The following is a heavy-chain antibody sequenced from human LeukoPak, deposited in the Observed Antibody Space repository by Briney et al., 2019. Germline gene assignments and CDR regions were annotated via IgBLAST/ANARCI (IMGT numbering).Heavy chain of an antibody. V-gene: IGHV3-23*01. CDR3: AKTPYTSGSYSDY. J-gene: IGHJ4*02. D-gene: IGHD3-10*01. CDR2: ISASGDNT. Sequence: GGSLRLSCAASGFTFSSYAMSWVRQAPGRGLEWVSFISASGDNTYYANSVKGRFTISRDNSKNTLFLQMNSLRADDTAVYYCAKTPYTSGSYSDYWGQGTLVTVSS. CDR1: GFTFSSYA.